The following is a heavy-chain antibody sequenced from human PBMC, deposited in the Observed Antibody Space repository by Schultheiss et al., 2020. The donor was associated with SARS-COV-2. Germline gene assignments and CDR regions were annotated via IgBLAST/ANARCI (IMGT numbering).Heavy chain of an antibody. J-gene: IGHJ6*02. CDR3: ARGPWLASFLTYGMDV. Sequence: GGSLRLSCAASGFTFSSYATSWVRQAPGKGPVWVSRINSDGSITNYAVSVKGRFTISRDNSKNTLYLQMNSLRAEDTAVYYCARGPWLASFLTYGMDVWGQGTTVTVSS. V-gene: IGHV3-23*01. D-gene: IGHD6-19*01. CDR1: GFTFSSYA. CDR2: INSDGSIT.